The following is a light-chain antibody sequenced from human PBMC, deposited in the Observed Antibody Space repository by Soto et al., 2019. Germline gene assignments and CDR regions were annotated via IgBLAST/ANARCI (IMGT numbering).Light chain of an antibody. Sequence: ITCRASQSITTYLNWYRQKPGKAPRLLIYAASSLQSGVPSRFSGSGSETEFTLSISSLQPEDFATYFCQQIYSAPLTFGGGTKVEIX. CDR2: AAS. CDR1: QSITTY. V-gene: IGKV1-39*01. CDR3: QQIYSAPLT. J-gene: IGKJ4*01.